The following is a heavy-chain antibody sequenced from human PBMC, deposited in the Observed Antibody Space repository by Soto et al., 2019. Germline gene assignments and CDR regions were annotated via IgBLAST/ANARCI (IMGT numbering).Heavy chain of an antibody. CDR1: GGSISSSSYY. CDR3: ARLYYDFWSGYSLDYYYYYMDV. CDR2: IYYSGST. J-gene: IGHJ6*03. V-gene: IGHV4-39*01. Sequence: SETLSLTCTVSGGSISSSSYYWGWIRQPPGKGLEWIGSIYYSGSTYYNPSLKSRVTISVDTSKNQFSLKLSSVTAADTAVYYCARLYYDFWSGYSLDYYYYYMDVWGKGTTVTVSS. D-gene: IGHD3-3*01.